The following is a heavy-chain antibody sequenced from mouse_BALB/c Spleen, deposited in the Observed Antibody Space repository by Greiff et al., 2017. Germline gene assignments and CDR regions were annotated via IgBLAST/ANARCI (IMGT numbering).Heavy chain of an antibody. J-gene: IGHJ3*01. V-gene: IGHV2-2*02. CDR3: ASLSTFAY. CDR1: GFSLTSYG. CDR2: IWSGGST. Sequence: VKLMESGPGLVQPSQSLSITCTVSGFSLTSYGVHWVRQSPGKGLEWLGVIWSGGSTDYNAAFISRLSISKDNSKSQVFFKMNSLQANDTAIYYCASLSTFAYWGQGTLVTVSA.